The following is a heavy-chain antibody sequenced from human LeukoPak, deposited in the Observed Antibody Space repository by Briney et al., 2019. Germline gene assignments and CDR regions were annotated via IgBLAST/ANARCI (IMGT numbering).Heavy chain of an antibody. CDR3: AKDYGPLSSY. CDR1: GFSFSSYN. J-gene: IGHJ4*02. D-gene: IGHD4-17*01. V-gene: IGHV3-23*01. Sequence: PGGSLRLSCEASGFSFSSYNMDWVRQTPGKGLEWVSAISGSGDSTYYADSVKGRFTISRDNSKNTLYLQMNSLRAEDTALYYCAKDYGPLSSYWGQGTLVTVSS. CDR2: ISGSGDST.